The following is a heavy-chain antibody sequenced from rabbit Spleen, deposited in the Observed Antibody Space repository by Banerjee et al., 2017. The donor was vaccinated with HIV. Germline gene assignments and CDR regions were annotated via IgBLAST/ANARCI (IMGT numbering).Heavy chain of an antibody. Sequence: QSLEESGGDLVKPGASLTLTCKASGFDFTSTYYMCWVRQAPGKGLQLIACIDTSSGSTDYASWVNGRFTISKTSSTTVDLKMTSLTAADTATYFCARGEHFSVGFGWNFGWWGPGTLVTVS. V-gene: IGHV1S40*01. J-gene: IGHJ4*01. CDR3: ARGEHFSVGFGWNFGW. D-gene: IGHD6-1*01. CDR2: IDTSSGST. CDR1: GFDFTSTYY.